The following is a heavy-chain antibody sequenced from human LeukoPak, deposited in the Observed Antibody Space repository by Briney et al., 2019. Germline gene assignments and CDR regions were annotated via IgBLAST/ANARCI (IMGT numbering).Heavy chain of an antibody. J-gene: IGHJ6*03. CDR1: GFTLDDYA. Sequence: GSLRLSCAASGFTLDDYAMSWVRQAPGKGLEWVSGINWNGGSTAYADSVKGRFTISRDIAKNSLYLQMDSLRPEDTAVYYCARDPYSGNYGAYYYYYMDVWGKGTTVTISS. D-gene: IGHD1-26*01. CDR2: INWNGGST. CDR3: ARDPYSGNYGAYYYYYMDV. V-gene: IGHV3-20*04.